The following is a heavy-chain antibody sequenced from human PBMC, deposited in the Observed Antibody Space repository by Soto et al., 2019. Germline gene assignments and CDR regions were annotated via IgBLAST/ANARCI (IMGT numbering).Heavy chain of an antibody. J-gene: IGHJ4*02. V-gene: IGHV4-59*01. D-gene: IGHD1-1*01. CDR1: GGSISSYY. Sequence: SETLSLTCTVSGGSISSYYWSWIRQPPGKGLEWIGYIYYSGSTNYNPSLKSRVTISVDTSKNQFSLKLSSVTAADTAVYYCARAQKTGTASYFDYWGQGTLVTVSS. CDR2: IYYSGST. CDR3: ARAQKTGTASYFDY.